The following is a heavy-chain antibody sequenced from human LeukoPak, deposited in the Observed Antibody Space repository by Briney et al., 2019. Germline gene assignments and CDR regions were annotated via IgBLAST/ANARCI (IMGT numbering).Heavy chain of an antibody. CDR1: GASISGFY. J-gene: IGHJ3*02. V-gene: IGHV4-59*01. CDR2: IYYSGST. D-gene: IGHD3-22*01. Sequence: PSETLSLTCTISGASISGFYWSWIRQPPGKGLEWIGYIYYSGSTNYNPSLKSRVTISVDTSKNQFSLKLSSVTAADTAVYYCARAGTYYYDSSGYPWAFDIWGQGTMVTVSS. CDR3: ARAGTYYYDSSGYPWAFDI.